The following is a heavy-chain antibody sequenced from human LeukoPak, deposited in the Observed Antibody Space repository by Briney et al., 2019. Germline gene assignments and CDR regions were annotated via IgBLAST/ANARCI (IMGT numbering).Heavy chain of an antibody. J-gene: IGHJ4*02. CDR3: ARDLIAVAGTPKDY. Sequence: PGGSLRLSCAASGFTFSSYSMNWVRQAPGKGLEWVSSISSSSSYIYYADSVKGRFTISRDNAKNSLYLQMNSLGAEDTAVYYCARDLIAVAGTPKDYWGQGTLVTVSS. D-gene: IGHD6-19*01. CDR1: GFTFSSYS. V-gene: IGHV3-21*01. CDR2: ISSSSSYI.